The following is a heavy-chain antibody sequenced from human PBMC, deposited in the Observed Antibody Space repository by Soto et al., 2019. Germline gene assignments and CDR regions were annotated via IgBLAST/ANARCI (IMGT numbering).Heavy chain of an antibody. D-gene: IGHD3-10*01. CDR3: VRDLNGSGDY. V-gene: IGHV4-59*01. Sequence: PSETLSLTCTVSGGSTTSDYWSWIRQPPGKGLEWLGYIFHSLGTKYNPSLGSRGTISLDTSKNQLSLSLRSVTAADTAIYFCVRDLNGSGDYWGQGTLVTVSS. CDR2: IFHSLGT. CDR1: GGSTTSDY. J-gene: IGHJ4*02.